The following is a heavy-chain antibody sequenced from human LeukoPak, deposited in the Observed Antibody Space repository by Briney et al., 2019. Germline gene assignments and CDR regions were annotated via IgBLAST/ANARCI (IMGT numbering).Heavy chain of an antibody. CDR2: IYSGGST. Sequence: GGSLRLSCAASGFTVSSNYMSWVRQAPGKGLEWVSVIYSGGSTYYADSVKGRFSISRDNAKNSLYLQMNSLRAEDTAVYYCARVRLGYTGYWGQGTLVTVSS. D-gene: IGHD5-24*01. CDR1: GFTVSSNY. J-gene: IGHJ4*02. V-gene: IGHV3-53*01. CDR3: ARVRLGYTGY.